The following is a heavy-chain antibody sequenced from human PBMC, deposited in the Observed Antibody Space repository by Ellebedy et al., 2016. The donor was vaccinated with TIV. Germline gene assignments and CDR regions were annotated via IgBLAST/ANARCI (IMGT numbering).Heavy chain of an antibody. Sequence: GESLKISCAASGFTFSNFAMHWVRQAPGKGLEWLSVISACGDNTYNADSVKGRFTLTRDNSKNTLFLQMNRLRTEDTAVYYCAKGSSSGFNYDRVGFQYWGQGTLVTVSS. CDR2: ISACGDNT. V-gene: IGHV3-23*01. CDR1: GFTFSNFA. CDR3: AKGSSSGFNYDRVGFQY. J-gene: IGHJ4*02. D-gene: IGHD3-22*01.